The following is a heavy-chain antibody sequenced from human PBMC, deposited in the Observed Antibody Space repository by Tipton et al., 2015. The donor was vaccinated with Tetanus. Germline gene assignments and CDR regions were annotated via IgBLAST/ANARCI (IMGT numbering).Heavy chain of an antibody. CDR2: ISWNSGSI. D-gene: IGHD4-23*01. V-gene: IGHV3-9*01. J-gene: IGHJ4*02. Sequence: QLVQSGGGWVQPGRSQRLSCAASGFTFDDYAMHWVRQAPGKGLEWVSGISWNSGSIGYADSVKGRFTISRDNAKKSLYLQMNSLRAEDTALYYCVKVHYRNEMYYGGFFDYWGQGTLITVSS. CDR3: VKVHYRNEMYYGGFFDY. CDR1: GFTFDDYA.